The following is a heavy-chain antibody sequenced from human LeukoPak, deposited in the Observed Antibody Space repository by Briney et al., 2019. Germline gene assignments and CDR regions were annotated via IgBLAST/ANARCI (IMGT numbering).Heavy chain of an antibody. CDR2: IYYSGST. Sequence: SETLSLTCTVSGGSISSSSYYWGWIRQPPGKGLEWIGSIYYSGSTYYNPSLKSRVTISVDTSKNQFSLKRSSVTAADTAVYYCARQGYYYDSSGYYYDHWGQGTLVTVSS. D-gene: IGHD3-22*01. J-gene: IGHJ5*02. V-gene: IGHV4-39*01. CDR1: GGSISSSSYY. CDR3: ARQGYYYDSSGYYYDH.